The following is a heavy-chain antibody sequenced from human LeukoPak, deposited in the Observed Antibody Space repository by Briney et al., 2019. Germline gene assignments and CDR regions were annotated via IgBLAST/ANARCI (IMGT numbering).Heavy chain of an antibody. CDR1: GGSISSGDYY. CDR2: IYYSGST. V-gene: IGHV4-30-4*08. J-gene: IGHJ4*02. D-gene: IGHD6-19*01. Sequence: PSQTLSLTCTVSGGSISSGDYYWSWIRQPPGKGLEWIGYIYYSGSTYYNPSLKSRVTISVDTSKNQFSLKLSSVTAADTAVYYCARSSGWYWQGPVRLDFDYWGQGTLVTVSS. CDR3: ARSSGWYWQGPVRLDFDY.